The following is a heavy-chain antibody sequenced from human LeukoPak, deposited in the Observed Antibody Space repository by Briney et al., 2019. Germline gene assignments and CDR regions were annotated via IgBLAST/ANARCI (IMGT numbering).Heavy chain of an antibody. Sequence: SVKVPCKASGGTFSSYAISWVRQAPGQGLEWMGRIIPILGIANYAQKFQGRVTITADKSTSTAYMELSSLRSEDTAVYYCARVGGHTAMDMTFDYWGQGTLVTVSS. CDR1: GGTFSSYA. D-gene: IGHD5-18*01. CDR3: ARVGGHTAMDMTFDY. V-gene: IGHV1-69*04. CDR2: IIPILGIA. J-gene: IGHJ4*02.